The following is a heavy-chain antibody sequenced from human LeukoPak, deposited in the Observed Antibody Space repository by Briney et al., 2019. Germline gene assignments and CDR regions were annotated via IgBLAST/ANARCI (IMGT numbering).Heavy chain of an antibody. V-gene: IGHV4-59*01. Sequence: PSETLSLTCTVSGGSISSYYWSWIRQPPGKGLEWIGYIYCSGSTNYNPSLKSRVTISVDTSKNQFSLKLSSVTAADTAVYYCAREYSSSSEFSYFDYWGQGTLATVSS. CDR2: IYCSGST. CDR3: AREYSSSSEFSYFDY. J-gene: IGHJ4*02. CDR1: GGSISSYY. D-gene: IGHD6-6*01.